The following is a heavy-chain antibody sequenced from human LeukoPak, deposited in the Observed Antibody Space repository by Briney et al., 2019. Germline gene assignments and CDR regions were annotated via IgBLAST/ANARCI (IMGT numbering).Heavy chain of an antibody. J-gene: IGHJ4*02. Sequence: GGSLRLSCGASGFTFSNAWMSWVRQTPGKRLEWVGRIESKTDGGTIDYAAPVKGRFTISRDDSKNTLYLQMNSLKTEDTAVYYCTTRRTVDYWGQGTLVTVSS. D-gene: IGHD1-1*01. CDR1: GFTFSNAW. CDR3: TTRRTVDY. V-gene: IGHV3-15*04. CDR2: IESKTDGGTI.